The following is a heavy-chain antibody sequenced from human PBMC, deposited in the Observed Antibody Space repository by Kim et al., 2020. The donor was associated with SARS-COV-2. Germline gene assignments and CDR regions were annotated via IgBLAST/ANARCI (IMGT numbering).Heavy chain of an antibody. CDR3: ARSVVVAYYYYYYGMDV. D-gene: IGHD2-15*01. J-gene: IGHJ6*02. V-gene: IGHV3-53*01. Sequence: VKGRFTISRDNSKNSLYLQMNSLTAEDTAVYYCARSVVVAYYYYYYGMDVWGQGTTVTVSS.